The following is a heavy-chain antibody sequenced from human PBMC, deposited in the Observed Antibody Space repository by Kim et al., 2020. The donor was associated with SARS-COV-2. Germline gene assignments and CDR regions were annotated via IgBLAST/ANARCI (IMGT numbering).Heavy chain of an antibody. CDR3: ARDRSQTDYYDSSGYSFWFDP. CDR2: LIPILGIA. D-gene: IGHD3-22*01. Sequence: SSVKVSCKASGGSFSSYTISWVRQAPGQGLEWMVRLIPILGIANYAQNFQGRVTITADKSTSTAYTELSSLSSEDTAVYYCARDRSQTDYYDSSGYSFWFDPWGQGTLVTVSS. J-gene: IGHJ5*02. CDR1: GGSFSSYT. V-gene: IGHV1-69*04.